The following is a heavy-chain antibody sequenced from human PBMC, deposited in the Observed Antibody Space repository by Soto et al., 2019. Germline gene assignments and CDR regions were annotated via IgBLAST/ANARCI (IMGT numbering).Heavy chain of an antibody. CDR2: ISYDGSNK. J-gene: IGHJ4*02. CDR1: GFTFSSYA. Sequence: QVQLVESGGGVVQPGRSLRLSCAASGFTFSSYAMHWVRQAPGKGLEWVAVISYDGSNKYYADSVKGRFTISRDNSKTALYLQMNSLRAEGTAVYYCATGGQWLVYLNYWGQGTLVTVSP. CDR3: ATGGQWLVYLNY. V-gene: IGHV3-30-3*01. D-gene: IGHD6-19*01.